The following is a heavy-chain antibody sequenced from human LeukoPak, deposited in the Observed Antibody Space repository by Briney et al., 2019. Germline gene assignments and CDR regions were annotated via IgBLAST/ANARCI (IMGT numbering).Heavy chain of an antibody. CDR1: GFIFSSYG. J-gene: IGHJ6*02. V-gene: IGHV3-33*01. D-gene: IGHD3-10*01. Sequence: GGSLRLSCAASGFIFSSYGMHWVRQAPGKGLEWVAVIWYDGSNKYYADSVKGRFTISRDNSKNTLYLQMNSLRAEDTAVYYCARERNYYGSGSYYAHHYYYGMDVWGQGTTVTVSS. CDR2: IWYDGSNK. CDR3: ARERNYYGSGSYYAHHYYYGMDV.